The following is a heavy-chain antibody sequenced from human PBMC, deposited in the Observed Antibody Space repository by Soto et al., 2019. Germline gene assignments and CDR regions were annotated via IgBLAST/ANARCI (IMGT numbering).Heavy chain of an antibody. Sequence: QVQLVQSGAEVKKPGASVKVSCKASGYTFTSYYMHWVRQAPGQGLEWIGIINPSGGSTSYAQKFQGRVTMTRDTSTSTVYMELSSLRSEDTAVYYCARNLWFGELSYYYYYMDVWGKGTTVTVSS. CDR2: INPSGGST. V-gene: IGHV1-46*03. J-gene: IGHJ6*03. CDR3: ARNLWFGELSYYYYYMDV. CDR1: GYTFTSYY. D-gene: IGHD3-10*01.